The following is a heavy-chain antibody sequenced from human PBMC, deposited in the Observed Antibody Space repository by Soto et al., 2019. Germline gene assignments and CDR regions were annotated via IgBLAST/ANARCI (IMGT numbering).Heavy chain of an antibody. CDR1: GFTFSSYA. CDR2: ISGSGGST. V-gene: IGHV3-23*01. J-gene: IGHJ4*02. CDR3: AEGGIVVVVAPFGY. D-gene: IGHD2-15*01. Sequence: EVQLLESGGGLVQPGGSLRLSCAASGFTFSSYAMSWVRQAPGKGLEWVSAISGSGGSTYYADSVKGRFTIARDNSKNTLYRQMNSLRAEDTAVYDCAEGGIVVVVAPFGYWGQGTLVTVSS.